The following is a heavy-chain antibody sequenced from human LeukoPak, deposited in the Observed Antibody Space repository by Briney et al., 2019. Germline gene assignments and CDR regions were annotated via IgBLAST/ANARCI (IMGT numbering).Heavy chain of an antibody. V-gene: IGHV4-39*01. J-gene: IGHJ4*02. CDR2: ISYSGST. D-gene: IGHD5-18*01. Sequence: PSETLSLTCTVSGGSISSSRYYWAWIRQPPGKGLDWIGSISYSGSTYYNSSLKSRLTISVDTSKNQFSLRLSSVTAADTAVYYCARGPLVDTAMVPLDYWGQGTLVTVSS. CDR1: GGSISSSRYY. CDR3: ARGPLVDTAMVPLDY.